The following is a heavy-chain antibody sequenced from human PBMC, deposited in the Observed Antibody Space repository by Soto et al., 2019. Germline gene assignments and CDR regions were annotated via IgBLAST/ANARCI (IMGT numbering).Heavy chain of an antibody. J-gene: IGHJ4*02. CDR3: AKGDDNVWGNHRPQEKYHFDH. V-gene: IGHV3-30*18. Sequence: QVQLVESGGGVVQPGRSLSLSCAASGFTFSDYAIHWVRQTPGKGLEWVAGISYDGTDEYYGDSVKGRFTIFRDNSQNTVYLQMNSLRVEDTAVYYCAKGDDNVWGNHRPQEKYHFDHWGQGTLVTVSS. D-gene: IGHD3-16*02. CDR1: GFTFSDYA. CDR2: ISYDGTDE.